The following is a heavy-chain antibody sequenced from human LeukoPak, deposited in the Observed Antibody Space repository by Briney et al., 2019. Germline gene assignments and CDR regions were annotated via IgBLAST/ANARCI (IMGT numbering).Heavy chain of an antibody. D-gene: IGHD3-22*01. V-gene: IGHV1-2*02. J-gene: IGHJ4*02. CDR2: INPNSGST. CDR3: ARVPSVVMSHFDY. Sequence: GASVTVSCKASGHTFTGYYMHWVRQAPGQGLEWMGWINPNSGSTNYAQKFQGRVTMTRDTSSSTAYMELSRLRSDDTAVYYCARVPSVVMSHFDYWGQGTLVTVSS. CDR1: GHTFTGYY.